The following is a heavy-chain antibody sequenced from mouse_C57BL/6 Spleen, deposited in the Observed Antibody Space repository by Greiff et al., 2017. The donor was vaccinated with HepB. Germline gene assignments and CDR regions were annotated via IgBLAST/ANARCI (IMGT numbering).Heavy chain of an antibody. CDR2: IDPSDSET. CDR3: ARGNDGYSLYAMDY. J-gene: IGHJ4*01. CDR1: GYTFTSYW. V-gene: IGHV1-52*01. D-gene: IGHD2-3*01. Sequence: QVQLQQPGAELVRPGSSVKLSCKASGYTFTSYWMHWVKQRPIQGLEWIGNIDPSDSETHYNQKFKDKDTLTVDKSSSTAYMQLSSLTSEDSAVYYCARGNDGYSLYAMDYWGQGTSVTVSS.